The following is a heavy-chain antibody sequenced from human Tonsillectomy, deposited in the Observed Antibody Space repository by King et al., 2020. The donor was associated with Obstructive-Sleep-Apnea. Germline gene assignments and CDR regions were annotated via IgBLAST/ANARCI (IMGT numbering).Heavy chain of an antibody. CDR1: GFTFGDYA. V-gene: IGHV3-49*03. CDR2: IRSKAYGGTT. Sequence: VQLVESGGGLVQPGRSLRLSCTASGFTFGDYAMSWFRQAPGKGLEWVGFIRSKAYGGTTEYAASVKGRLSISRDDSKSIAYLQMNSLNTEDTAVYYCIRGRDSSSPFDYWGQGTLVTVS. CDR3: IRGRDSSSPFDY. D-gene: IGHD3-22*01. J-gene: IGHJ4*02.